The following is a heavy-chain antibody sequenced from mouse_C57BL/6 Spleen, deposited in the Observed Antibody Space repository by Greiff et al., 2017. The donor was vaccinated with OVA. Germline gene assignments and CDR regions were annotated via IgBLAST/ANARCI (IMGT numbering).Heavy chain of an antibody. Sequence: VQLQQSGPELVKPGASVKISCKASGYTFTDYYMNWVKQSHGKSLEWIGDINPNNGGTSYNQKFKGKATLTVDKSSSTAYMELRSLTSEDSAVYYCARTGDYSNYRYYFDYWGQGTTLTVSS. CDR1: GYTFTDYY. V-gene: IGHV1-26*01. J-gene: IGHJ2*01. CDR2: INPNNGGT. D-gene: IGHD2-5*01. CDR3: ARTGDYSNYRYYFDY.